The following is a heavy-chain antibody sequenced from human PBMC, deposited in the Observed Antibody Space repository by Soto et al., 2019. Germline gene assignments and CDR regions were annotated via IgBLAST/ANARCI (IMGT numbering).Heavy chain of an antibody. J-gene: IGHJ4*02. CDR3: TSPSINYDILNDDFKY. D-gene: IGHD3-9*01. CDR2: IRGKANSDAT. V-gene: IGHV3-73*02. CDR1: GFTFSGSA. Sequence: EVQLVESGGGLVQPGGSLKLSCAASGFTFSGSAVHWVRQAPGKGLEWVGRIRGKANSDATVYDASVKGRFTTSRDNSMNTAYLHMNSLKTKDTALYYCTSPSINYDILNDDFKYWGQGTVVTVSS.